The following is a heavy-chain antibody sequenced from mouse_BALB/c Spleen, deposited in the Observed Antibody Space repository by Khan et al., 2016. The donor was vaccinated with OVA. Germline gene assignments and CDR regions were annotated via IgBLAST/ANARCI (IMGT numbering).Heavy chain of an antibody. CDR3: ARRNYGGYTFAY. Sequence: QVRLQQSGAELARPGASVKLSCKASGYTFTDYYINWVKQRPGQGLEWIGEISPGSGDTYYNEKFKGKATLTADKSSSTVYMQLSSLTAEDSAVYFCARRNYGGYTFAYWGQGTLVTVSA. J-gene: IGHJ3*01. D-gene: IGHD1-2*01. CDR1: GYTFTDYY. CDR2: ISPGSGDT. V-gene: IGHV1-77*01.